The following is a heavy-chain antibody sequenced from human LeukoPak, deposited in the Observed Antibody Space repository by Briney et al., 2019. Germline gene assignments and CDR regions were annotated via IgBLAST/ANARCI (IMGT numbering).Heavy chain of an antibody. D-gene: IGHD6-6*01. CDR1: GYTLTELS. Sequence: SVKVSCKVSGYTLTELSMHWVRQAPGQGLEWMGRIIPILGIANYAQKFQGRVTITADKSTSTAYMELSSLRSEDTAVYYCAFEYSSSRAFGYWGQGTLVTVSS. CDR3: AFEYSSSRAFGY. J-gene: IGHJ4*02. V-gene: IGHV1-69*02. CDR2: IIPILGIA.